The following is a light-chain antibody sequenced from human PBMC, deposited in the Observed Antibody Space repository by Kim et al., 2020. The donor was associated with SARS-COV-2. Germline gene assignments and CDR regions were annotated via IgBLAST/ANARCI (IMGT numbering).Light chain of an antibody. CDR1: SSDVGGYNY. V-gene: IGLV2-14*04. CDR2: DVS. CDR3: SSYTSSSRV. Sequence: PGQSITLSCPGTSSDVGGYNYVSWYQQHPGKAPKLMIYDVSKRPSGVSNRFSGSKSGNTASLTISGLQAEDEADYYCSSYTSSSRVFGGGTQLTVL. J-gene: IGLJ3*02.